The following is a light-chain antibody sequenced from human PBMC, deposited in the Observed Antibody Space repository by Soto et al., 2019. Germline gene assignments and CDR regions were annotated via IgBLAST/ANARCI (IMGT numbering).Light chain of an antibody. V-gene: IGKV3-20*01. CDR1: QSVSSSY. J-gene: IGKJ5*01. CDR2: GAL. CDR3: QQYGSSPIT. Sequence: EIVLTQSPGTLSLSPLEIATLSCRASQSVSSSYLAWYQQKPGQAPRLLIYGALYRATGIPARFSGSGSGTDFTLTISRLEPEDFAVYYCQQYGSSPITFGQGTRLEIK.